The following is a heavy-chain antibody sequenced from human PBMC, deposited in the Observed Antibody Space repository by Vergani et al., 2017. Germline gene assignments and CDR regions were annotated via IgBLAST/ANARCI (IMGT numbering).Heavy chain of an antibody. D-gene: IGHD4-23*01. CDR2: ISASGNA. CDR3: ARRSGGYYSGGKVHPPRTAFDV. J-gene: IGHJ3*01. CDR1: GGSISAGYYF. V-gene: IGHV4-61*02. Sequence: QVQLQASGPGRVKPSQTLPLTCTMSGGSISAGYYFWSWIRQPAGKGLEWLGHISASGNASHSPSLKTRVSMSVDTSKNQFSLTVTSVTAADTAIYFCARRSGGYYSGGKVHPPRTAFDVWGHGTVVTVSS.